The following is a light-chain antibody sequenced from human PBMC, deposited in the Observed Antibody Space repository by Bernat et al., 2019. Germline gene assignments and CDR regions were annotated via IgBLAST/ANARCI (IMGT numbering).Light chain of an antibody. V-gene: IGKV1-13*01. CDR2: DIV. CDR3: LQENAYPIT. J-gene: IGKJ4*01. Sequence: QKPGKSPKPLIHDIVTLESGVPSRFSGSGSGTDFTLTISSLQPEDCATYYCLQENAYPITFGGGTTVEIK.